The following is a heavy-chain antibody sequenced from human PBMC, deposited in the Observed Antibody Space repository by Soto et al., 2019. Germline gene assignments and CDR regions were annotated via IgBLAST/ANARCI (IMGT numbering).Heavy chain of an antibody. V-gene: IGHV4-4*02. CDR1: GDSISSGNW. Sequence: SETLSLTCVVSGDSISSGNWWSWVRQPPGKGLEWIGQIYHSGSTNYSPSLKSRVTISVDTSMNQISLKLSSVTAADTAFYYCARLGGYYQSLDTWGQGTLVTVSS. CDR3: ARLGGYYQSLDT. CDR2: IYHSGST. D-gene: IGHD3-22*01. J-gene: IGHJ5*02.